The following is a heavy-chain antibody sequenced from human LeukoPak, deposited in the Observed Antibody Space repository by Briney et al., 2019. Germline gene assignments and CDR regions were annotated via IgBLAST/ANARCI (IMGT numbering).Heavy chain of an antibody. Sequence: GGSLRLSCAASGFTFSSYAMSWVRQAPGKGLEWVSAISGGGGSTYYADSVKGRFTISRDNSKNTLYLQMNSLRAEDTAVYYCAKDFYYDSSGYSSDYWGQGTLVTVSS. CDR3: AKDFYYDSSGYSSDY. V-gene: IGHV3-23*01. CDR1: GFTFSSYA. D-gene: IGHD3-22*01. CDR2: ISGGGGST. J-gene: IGHJ4*02.